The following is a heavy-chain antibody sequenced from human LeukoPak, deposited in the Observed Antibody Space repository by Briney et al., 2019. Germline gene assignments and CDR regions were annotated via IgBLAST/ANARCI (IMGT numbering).Heavy chain of an antibody. CDR3: AKDRGAFGYCSGGTCYADY. CDR2: ISGTGSST. Sequence: GGSLRLSCAASGFTFNTYAMSWVRQAPGKGLEWVSGISGTGSSTYYADSVKGRFTISRDNSKNTLYLQMNSLRAEDAAPYFCAKDRGAFGYCSGGTCYADYWGQGTLVTVSS. CDR1: GFTFNTYA. D-gene: IGHD2-15*01. V-gene: IGHV3-23*01. J-gene: IGHJ4*02.